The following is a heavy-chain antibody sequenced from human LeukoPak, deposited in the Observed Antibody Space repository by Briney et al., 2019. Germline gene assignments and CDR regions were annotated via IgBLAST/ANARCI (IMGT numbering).Heavy chain of an antibody. CDR1: GGSMTYYY. D-gene: IGHD1-26*01. Sequence: SETLSLTCTVSGGSMTYYYWSWIRQPPGQGLEWIGYIYYTGSTDYNPALKSRVTISVDTSKNQFSLKLSSVTTADTALYYCARLKWEYYFDYWGQGTLATVSS. CDR3: ARLKWEYYFDY. V-gene: IGHV4-59*01. CDR2: IYYTGST. J-gene: IGHJ4*02.